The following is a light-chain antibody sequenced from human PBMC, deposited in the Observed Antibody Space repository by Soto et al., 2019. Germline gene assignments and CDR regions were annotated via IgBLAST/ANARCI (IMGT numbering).Light chain of an antibody. CDR1: SSDIGANDY. Sequence: QSALTQPASLSGSPGQSITISCTGTSSDIGANDYVSWFQQHPGNAPKLMISEGNNRPSGVSNRCSGSKSGNTAYLTISGLQVEDEAAYFCFSFTTTSADVVGSWTKLTVL. CDR3: FSFTTTSADV. CDR2: EGN. J-gene: IGLJ1*01. V-gene: IGLV2-14*01.